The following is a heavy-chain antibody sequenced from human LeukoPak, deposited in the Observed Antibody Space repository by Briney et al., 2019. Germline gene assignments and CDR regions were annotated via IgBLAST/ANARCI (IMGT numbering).Heavy chain of an antibody. CDR1: GGSFSGYY. J-gene: IGHJ3*02. CDR2: INHSGST. CDR3: ARDREGGYSYGYAFDI. V-gene: IGHV4-34*01. Sequence: SETLSLTCAVYGGSFSGYYWSWIRQPPGKGLEWIGEINHSGSTNYNPSLKSRVTISVDTSKNQFSLKLSSVTAAGTAVYYCARDREGGYSYGYAFDIWGQGTMVTVSS. D-gene: IGHD5-18*01.